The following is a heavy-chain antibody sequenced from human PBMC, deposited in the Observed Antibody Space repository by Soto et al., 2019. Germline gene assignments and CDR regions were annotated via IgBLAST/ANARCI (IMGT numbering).Heavy chain of an antibody. Sequence: QVQLVESGGGVVQPGRSLRLSCAVSGFTVNTYGMHWVRQAPGKGLEWVAVISRDGGTKFYADPVKGRFTISRDNSRKTLFLEMNSLRGDDMAVYYCTGEVASGYWGQGTLITISS. CDR3: TGEVASGY. V-gene: IGHV3-30*03. CDR2: ISRDGGTK. D-gene: IGHD2-8*02. J-gene: IGHJ4*02. CDR1: GFTVNTYG.